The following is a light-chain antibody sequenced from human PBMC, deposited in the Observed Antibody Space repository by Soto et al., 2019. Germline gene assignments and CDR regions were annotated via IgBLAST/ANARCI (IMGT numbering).Light chain of an antibody. Sequence: DIQMTQSPSSLSASAGHRVSITCRASQNIRDYLNWYQLKPGRAPSLLVSASSVLRDGVSSRFSGSGSGTTFTLTIRSLQPDDFATYCCLQTYISPWTFGQGTKL. CDR1: QNIRDY. J-gene: IGKJ1*01. CDR2: ASS. V-gene: IGKV1-39*01. CDR3: LQTYISPWT.